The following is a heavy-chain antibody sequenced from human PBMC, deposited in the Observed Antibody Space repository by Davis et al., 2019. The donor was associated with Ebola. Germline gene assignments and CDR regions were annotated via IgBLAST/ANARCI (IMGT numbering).Heavy chain of an antibody. CDR3: AREGDYYGSESHRDGFDI. D-gene: IGHD3-10*01. V-gene: IGHV3-23*01. CDR2: MTYSGGRT. CDR1: GFTFRRYG. J-gene: IGHJ3*02. Sequence: GESLKISCAASGFTFRRYGMSWVRQAPGKGLEWVSSMTYSGGRTFFADSVQGRFTVSRDYFKDTLYLQMNSLRVEDTAVYYGAREGDYYGSESHRDGFDIWGRGTMVAVSS.